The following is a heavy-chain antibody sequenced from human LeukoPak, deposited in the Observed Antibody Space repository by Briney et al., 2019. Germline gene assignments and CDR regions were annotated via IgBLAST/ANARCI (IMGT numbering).Heavy chain of an antibody. CDR1: GLTFSRYA. D-gene: IGHD6-19*01. Sequence: GGSLRLSCAVSGLTFSRYAMNWVRLAPRKGPEWVSSISASGATTYYADSVKGRFTISRDNSRNTLYLQMSSLRAEDTAVYYCAKSHSVAVAGTYSTYYFDSWGQGTLVTVSS. V-gene: IGHV3-23*01. CDR3: AKSHSVAVAGTYSTYYFDS. CDR2: ISASGATT. J-gene: IGHJ4*02.